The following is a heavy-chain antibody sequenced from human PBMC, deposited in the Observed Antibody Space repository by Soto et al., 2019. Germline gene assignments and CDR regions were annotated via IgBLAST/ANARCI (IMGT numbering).Heavy chain of an antibody. CDR2: INAGNGNT. J-gene: IGHJ6*02. V-gene: IGHV1-3*01. CDR3: ARELGYYYDSSGPHYYYGMDV. CDR1: GYTLTSYA. Sequence: ASVKVSCKASGYTLTSYAMHWVRQAPGQRLEWMGWINAGNGNTNYAQKLQGRVTMTTDTSTSTAYMELRSLRSDDTAVYYCARELGYYYDSSGPHYYYGMDVWGQGTTVTVSS. D-gene: IGHD3-22*01.